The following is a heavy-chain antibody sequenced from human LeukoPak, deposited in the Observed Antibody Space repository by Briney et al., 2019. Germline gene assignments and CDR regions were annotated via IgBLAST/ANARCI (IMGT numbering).Heavy chain of an antibody. CDR3: ARHCSSTSCYLDYYYYMDV. CDR2: INPNSGGT. Sequence: ASVKVSCKASGYTFTGYYMHWVRQAPGQGLEWMGWINPNSGGTNYAQKFQGRVTMTRDTSISTAYMELSRLRSDDTAVYYCARHCSSTSCYLDYYYYMDVWGKGTTVTVSS. J-gene: IGHJ6*03. CDR1: GYTFTGYY. V-gene: IGHV1-2*02. D-gene: IGHD2-2*01.